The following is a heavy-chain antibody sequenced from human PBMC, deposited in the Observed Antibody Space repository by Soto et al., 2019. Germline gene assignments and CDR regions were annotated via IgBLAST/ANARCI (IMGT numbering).Heavy chain of an antibody. J-gene: IGHJ4*02. D-gene: IGHD6-6*01. Sequence: ASVKVSCKASGGTFSSYTISWVRQAPGQGLEWMGRIIPILGIANYAQKFQGRVTITADKSTSKAYMELSSLGSEDTAVYYCARVEYSSSSGHVDYWGQGTLVTVSS. CDR1: GGTFSSYT. CDR3: ARVEYSSSSGHVDY. CDR2: IIPILGIA. V-gene: IGHV1-69*02.